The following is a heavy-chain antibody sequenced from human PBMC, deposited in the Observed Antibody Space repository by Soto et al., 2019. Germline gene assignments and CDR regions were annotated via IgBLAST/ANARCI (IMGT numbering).Heavy chain of an antibody. V-gene: IGHV3-23*01. CDR2: ISGSGGST. CDR1: GFTFSSYA. Sequence: EVQLLESGGGLVQPGGSLRLSCAASGFTFSSYAMSWVRQAPGKGLEWVSAISGSGGSTYYADSVKGRFTISRDNSKNTLYLQMNSLRAEDTAVYYCAKEVYCTNGVCGDLDYWGQGTLVTVSS. J-gene: IGHJ4*02. CDR3: AKEVYCTNGVCGDLDY. D-gene: IGHD2-8*01.